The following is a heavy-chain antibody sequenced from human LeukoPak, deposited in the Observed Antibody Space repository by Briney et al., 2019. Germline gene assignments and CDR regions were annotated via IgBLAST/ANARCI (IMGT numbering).Heavy chain of an antibody. D-gene: IGHD2-2*01. CDR2: IYYSGST. CDR1: GGSISSYY. V-gene: IGHV4-59*01. J-gene: IGHJ3*02. CDR3: ARSVPAAISAGLAFDI. Sequence: SETLSLTCTVSGGSISSYYWSWIRQPPGKGLEWIGYIYYSGSTNYNPSLKSRVTISVDTSKNQFSLKLSSVTAAGTAVYYCARSVPAAISAGLAFDIWGQGTMVTVSS.